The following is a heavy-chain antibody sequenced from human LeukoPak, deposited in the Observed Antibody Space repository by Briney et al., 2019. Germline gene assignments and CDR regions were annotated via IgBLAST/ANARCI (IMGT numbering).Heavy chain of an antibody. CDR1: GSTFGDYL. J-gene: IGHJ4*02. Sequence: GGSLRLSCTASGSTFGDYLMSWFRQAPGKGLEWIGFISGGTAEYAASVKGRFTISRDDSTSIAYLQMNSLTTEDTAVYYCSRGSGWLSVYWGQGTLVTVSS. D-gene: IGHD6-19*01. V-gene: IGHV3-49*03. CDR3: SRGSGWLSVY. CDR2: ISGGTA.